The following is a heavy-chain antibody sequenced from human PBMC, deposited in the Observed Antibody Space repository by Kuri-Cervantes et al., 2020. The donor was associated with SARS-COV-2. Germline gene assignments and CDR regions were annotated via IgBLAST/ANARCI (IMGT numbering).Heavy chain of an antibody. J-gene: IGHJ5*02. CDR3: ARESKGVTIFGVVYNWFDP. Sequence: SVKVSCKASGYTFTSYDINWVRQAPGQGLEWMGRIIPIFGTANYAQKFQGRVTITADESTSTAYMELSSLGSEDTAVYYCARESKGVTIFGVVYNWFDPWGQGTLVTVSS. CDR1: GYTFTSYD. D-gene: IGHD3-3*01. V-gene: IGHV1-69*13. CDR2: IIPIFGTA.